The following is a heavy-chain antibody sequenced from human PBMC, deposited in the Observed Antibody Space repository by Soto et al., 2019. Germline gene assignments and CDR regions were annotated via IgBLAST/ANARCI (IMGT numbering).Heavy chain of an antibody. CDR3: ARDSGATLAPDAFDI. CDR1: GFTFSSYG. Sequence: QVQLVESVGGVVQPGRSLRLSCAASGFTFSSYGMHWVRQAPGKGLEWVAVIWYDGSNKYYADSVKGRFTISRDNSKNTLYLQMNSLRAEDTAVYYCARDSGATLAPDAFDIWGQGTMVTVSS. J-gene: IGHJ3*02. D-gene: IGHD1-26*01. V-gene: IGHV3-33*01. CDR2: IWYDGSNK.